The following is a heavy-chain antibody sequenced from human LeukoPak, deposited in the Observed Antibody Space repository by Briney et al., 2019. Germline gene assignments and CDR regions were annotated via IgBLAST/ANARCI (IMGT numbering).Heavy chain of an antibody. D-gene: IGHD3-22*01. Sequence: GGSLRLSCAASGFTFSSYAMHWVRQGPGKGLEWVAVISYDGSNKYYADSVKGRFTISRDNSKNTLYLQMNSLRAEDTAVYYCARDFYDSSGYYWDYYYYYMDVWGKGTTVTVSS. J-gene: IGHJ6*03. CDR3: ARDFYDSSGYYWDYYYYYMDV. CDR1: GFTFSSYA. CDR2: ISYDGSNK. V-gene: IGHV3-30-3*01.